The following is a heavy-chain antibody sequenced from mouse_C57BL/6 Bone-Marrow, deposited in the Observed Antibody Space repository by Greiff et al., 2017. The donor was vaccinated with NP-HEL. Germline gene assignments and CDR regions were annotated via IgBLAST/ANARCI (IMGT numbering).Heavy chain of an antibody. Sequence: EVQLQQSGPELVKPGASVKISCKASGYTFTDYYMNWVKQSHGKSLEWIGDINPNNGGTSYNQKFKGKATLTVDKSSSTAYMELRSLTSEDSAVYYCARRVNKTAQNFDYWGQGTTLTVSS. V-gene: IGHV1-26*01. D-gene: IGHD3-2*02. CDR1: GYTFTDYY. J-gene: IGHJ2*01. CDR3: ARRVNKTAQNFDY. CDR2: INPNNGGT.